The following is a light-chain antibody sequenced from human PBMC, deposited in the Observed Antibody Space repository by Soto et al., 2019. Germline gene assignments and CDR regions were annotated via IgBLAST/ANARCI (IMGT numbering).Light chain of an antibody. CDR2: EAS. CDR1: QTVSSS. J-gene: IGKJ1*01. V-gene: IGKV3-11*01. Sequence: EIVLTQSPATLSLSPGERATLSCRASQTVSSSLAWYQQKPGQAPRLLIYEASNRATGIPARFSGSGSGAEFTLTISSLQPDDFATYYCQHYNSYSEAFGQGTKVDIK. CDR3: QHYNSYSEA.